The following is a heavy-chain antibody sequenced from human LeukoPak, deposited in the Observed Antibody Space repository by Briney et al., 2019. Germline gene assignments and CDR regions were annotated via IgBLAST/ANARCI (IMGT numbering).Heavy chain of an antibody. CDR3: VRLYKIEGADL. CDR1: GFTFSTYW. J-gene: IGHJ2*01. CDR2: IRNDGTTT. V-gene: IGHV3-74*01. D-gene: IGHD1-14*01. Sequence: GGSLRLSCAASGFTFSTYWMHWVRQTPGKGLVWVSSIRNDGTTTNYADSVKGRFTISRDNAKNTLYLKMNSLRAEDTAVYYCVRLYKIEGADLWGRGTLVTVSS.